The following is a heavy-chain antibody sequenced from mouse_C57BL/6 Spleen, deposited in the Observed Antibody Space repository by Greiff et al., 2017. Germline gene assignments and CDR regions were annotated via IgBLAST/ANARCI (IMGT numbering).Heavy chain of an antibody. CDR2: IDPSDSYT. D-gene: IGHD1-1*01. V-gene: IGHV1-69*01. CDR1: GYTFTSYW. CDR3: ARWDYGSSYGAY. J-gene: IGHJ3*01. Sequence: QVQLQQPGAELVMPGASVKLSCKASGYTFTSYWMHWVKQRPGQGLEWIGEIDPSDSYTNYNQKFKGKSTLTVAKSSSTAYMQLSSLTSEDSAVYYCARWDYGSSYGAYWGQGTLVTVSA.